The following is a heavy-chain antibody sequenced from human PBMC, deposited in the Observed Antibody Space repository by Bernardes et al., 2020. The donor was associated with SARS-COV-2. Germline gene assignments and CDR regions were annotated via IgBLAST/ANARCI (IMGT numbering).Heavy chain of an antibody. CDR1: GYTFTSYG. Sequence: ASVKVSCKASGYTFTSYGISWVRQAPGQGLEWMGWISAYNGNTNYAQKLQGRVTMTTDTSTSTAYMELRSLRSDDTAVYYCARVVLLWFGEYHTYYYYMDVWGKGTTVTVSS. J-gene: IGHJ6*03. D-gene: IGHD3-10*01. V-gene: IGHV1-18*01. CDR2: ISAYNGNT. CDR3: ARVVLLWFGEYHTYYYYMDV.